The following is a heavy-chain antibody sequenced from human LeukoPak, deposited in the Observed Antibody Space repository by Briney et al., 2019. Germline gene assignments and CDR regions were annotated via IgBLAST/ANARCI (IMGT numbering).Heavy chain of an antibody. Sequence: GGSLRLSCAASGFTFSSYWMSWVRQAPGKGLEWVANIKQDGSEKYYVDSVKGRFTISRDNAKNSLYLQMNSLRAEDTAVYYCARVYSSSSRPMYDYWGQGTLVTVSS. J-gene: IGHJ4*02. CDR2: IKQDGSEK. D-gene: IGHD6-6*01. CDR1: GFTFSSYW. CDR3: ARVYSSSSRPMYDY. V-gene: IGHV3-7*01.